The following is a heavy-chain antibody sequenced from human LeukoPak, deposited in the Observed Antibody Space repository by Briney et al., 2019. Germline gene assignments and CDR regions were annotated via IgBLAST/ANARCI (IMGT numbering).Heavy chain of an antibody. V-gene: IGHV6-1*01. J-gene: IGHJ4*02. CDR3: ARAAIDTSGYYSFDY. CDR2: TYYRSKWNN. Sequence: SQTLSLTCAISGDSVSSNSATWIWIRQSPSRGLEWLGRTYYRSKWNNDYAVSVKSRTTINPDTSKNQFSLQLNSVPPEDTAVYYCARAAIDTSGYYSFDYWGQGTLVTVSS. D-gene: IGHD3-22*01. CDR1: GDSVSSNSAT.